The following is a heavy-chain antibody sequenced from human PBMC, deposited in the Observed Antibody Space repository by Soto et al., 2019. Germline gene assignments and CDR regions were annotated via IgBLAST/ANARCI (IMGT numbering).Heavy chain of an antibody. J-gene: IGHJ5*02. CDR2: IDGSGGTT. D-gene: IGHD3-10*01. Sequence: PGGSLRLSCAASGFPFSSTDMTWVRQAPGKGLDWVSTIDGSGGTTYYADSVKGRFTISRDNSMNTVYLQMNSLRADDTALYYCAKNSGWFNTWGQGALGTVSS. CDR1: GFPFSSTD. CDR3: AKNSGWFNT. V-gene: IGHV3-23*01.